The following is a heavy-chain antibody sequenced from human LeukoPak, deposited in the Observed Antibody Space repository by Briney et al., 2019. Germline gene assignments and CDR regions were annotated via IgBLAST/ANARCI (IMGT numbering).Heavy chain of an antibody. CDR1: GYTFTGYY. CDR3: AREDSSGYYSFDY. CDR2: INPNSGGT. V-gene: IGHV1-2*02. J-gene: IGHJ4*02. D-gene: IGHD3-22*01. Sequence: ASVKVSCKASGYTFTGYYMHWVRQAPRQGLEWMGWINPNSGGTNYAQKFQGRVTMTRDTSIRTAYMELSRLRSDDTAVYYCAREDSSGYYSFDYWGQGTLVTVSS.